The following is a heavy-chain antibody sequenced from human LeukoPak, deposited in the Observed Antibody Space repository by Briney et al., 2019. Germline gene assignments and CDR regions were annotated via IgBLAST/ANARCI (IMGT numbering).Heavy chain of an antibody. V-gene: IGHV4-59*01. J-gene: IGHJ4*02. D-gene: IGHD3-3*01. CDR1: GGSISSYY. CDR2: IYYSGST. Sequence: SETLSLTCTVSGGSISSYYWSWIRQPPGKGLEWIGYIYYSGSTNYNPSLKSRVTISVDTSKNQFSLKLSSVTAADTAVYYCAGGPYDFWSGYYTVPIDYWGQGTLVTVSS. CDR3: AGGPYDFWSGYYTVPIDY.